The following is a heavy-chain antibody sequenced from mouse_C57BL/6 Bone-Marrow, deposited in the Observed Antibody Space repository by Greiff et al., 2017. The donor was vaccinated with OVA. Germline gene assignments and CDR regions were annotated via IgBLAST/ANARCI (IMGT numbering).Heavy chain of an antibody. V-gene: IGHV5-17*01. D-gene: IGHD2-4*01. CDR2: ISSGSSTI. Sequence: EVQVVESGGGLVKPGGSLKLSCAASGFTFSDYGMHWVRQAPEKGLEWVAYISSGSSTIYYADTVKGRFTISRDNAKNTLFLQMTSLGSEDTAMYCCEKNYAGYAMDYWGQGTSVTVSS. CDR3: EKNYAGYAMDY. J-gene: IGHJ4*01. CDR1: GFTFSDYG.